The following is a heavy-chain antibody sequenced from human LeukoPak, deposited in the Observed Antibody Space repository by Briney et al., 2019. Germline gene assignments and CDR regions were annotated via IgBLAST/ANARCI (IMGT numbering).Heavy chain of an antibody. J-gene: IGHJ4*02. D-gene: IGHD6-19*01. Sequence: GGSLRLSCAASGFTFSSYAMSWVRQAPGKGLEWVSAISGSGGSTYYADSVKGRFTISRDNAKNTLYLQMNSLRADDTAVYYCARSRWLDAFDYWGQGTLVTVSS. V-gene: IGHV3-23*01. CDR1: GFTFSSYA. CDR2: ISGSGGST. CDR3: ARSRWLDAFDY.